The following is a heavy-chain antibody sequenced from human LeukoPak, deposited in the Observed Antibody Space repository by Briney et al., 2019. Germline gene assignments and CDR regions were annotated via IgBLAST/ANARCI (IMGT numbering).Heavy chain of an antibody. Sequence: PGRSLRLSCAASGFTFDDYAMHWVRQAPGKGLEWVSGLSWNSGSIGYADSVKGRFTISRDNAKNSLYLQMNSLRAEDTALYYCAKASWFGELLSNFDYWGQGTLVTVSS. J-gene: IGHJ4*02. CDR3: AKASWFGELLSNFDY. D-gene: IGHD3-10*01. CDR2: LSWNSGSI. V-gene: IGHV3-9*01. CDR1: GFTFDDYA.